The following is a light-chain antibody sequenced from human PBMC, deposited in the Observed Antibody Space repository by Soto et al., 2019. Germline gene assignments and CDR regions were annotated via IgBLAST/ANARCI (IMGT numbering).Light chain of an antibody. Sequence: QSVLTQPPSVSAAPGQKVTISCSGSSSNIGGNSVSWYQQLPGTAPKLLIYDDNKRPSGIPDRFSGSKSGTSATLGITGFQTGDEADXYCGSWXSSLSAYVSGTGTKVTVL. V-gene: IGLV1-51*01. CDR1: SSNIGGNS. J-gene: IGLJ1*01. CDR3: GSWXSSLSAYV. CDR2: DDN.